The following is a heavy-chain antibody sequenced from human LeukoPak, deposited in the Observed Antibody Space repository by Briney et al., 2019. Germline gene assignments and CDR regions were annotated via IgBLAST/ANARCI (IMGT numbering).Heavy chain of an antibody. D-gene: IGHD3-22*01. Sequence: SETLSLTCTVSGGSISSSSYYWGWIRQPPGKGLEWIVSIYYSGSTYYNPSLKSRVTISVDTSKNQFSLKLSSVTAADTAVYYCARVYAGYYYDSSGYYNWFDPWGQGTLVTVSS. V-gene: IGHV4-39*07. J-gene: IGHJ5*02. CDR2: IYYSGST. CDR3: ARVYAGYYYDSSGYYNWFDP. CDR1: GGSISSSSYY.